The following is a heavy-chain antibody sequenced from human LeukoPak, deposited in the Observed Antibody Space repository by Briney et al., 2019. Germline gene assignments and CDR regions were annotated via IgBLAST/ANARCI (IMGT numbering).Heavy chain of an antibody. CDR1: GYSFTRNG. Sequence: ASVKVSCKASGYSFTRNGFSWVRQAPGQGLEWMGWISAYNGNTNYAQKFQGRVTITADESTSTAYMELSSLRSEDTAVYYCAREPVSDYDFSSHNWFDPWGQGTLVTVSS. V-gene: IGHV1-18*01. D-gene: IGHD3-3*01. J-gene: IGHJ5*02. CDR3: AREPVSDYDFSSHNWFDP. CDR2: ISAYNGNT.